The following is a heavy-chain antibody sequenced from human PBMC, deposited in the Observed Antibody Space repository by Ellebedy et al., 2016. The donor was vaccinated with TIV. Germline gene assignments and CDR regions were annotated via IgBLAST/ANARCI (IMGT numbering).Heavy chain of an antibody. CDR3: ARDHLGYSYGYCDY. CDR1: GFTFNSYW. V-gene: IGHV3-74*01. J-gene: IGHJ4*02. Sequence: GESLKISCAASGFTFNSYWMHWVRQGPGKGLVWVSRINSDGSTTSYADSVKGRFTISRDNAKNTLYLQMNSLRAEDTAVYYCARDHLGYSYGYCDYWGQGTLVTVSS. D-gene: IGHD5-18*01. CDR2: INSDGSTT.